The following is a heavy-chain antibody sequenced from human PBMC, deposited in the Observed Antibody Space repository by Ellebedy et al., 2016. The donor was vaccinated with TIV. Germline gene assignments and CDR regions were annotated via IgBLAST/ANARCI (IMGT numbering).Heavy chain of an antibody. J-gene: IGHJ5*02. Sequence: PGGSLRLSCTASGFPIRNYWMNWVRQATGKGLEWVANIKDDGTEIYYVDSVKGRFSISSDIAKNSLYLQLNRLRVEDTAVYYCAKSNWLDPWGQGTLVTVSS. CDR1: GFPIRNYW. CDR2: IKDDGTEI. V-gene: IGHV3-7*03. CDR3: AKSNWLDP.